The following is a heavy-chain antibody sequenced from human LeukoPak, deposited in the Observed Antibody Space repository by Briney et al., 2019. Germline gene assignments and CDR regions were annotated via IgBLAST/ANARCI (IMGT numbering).Heavy chain of an antibody. V-gene: IGHV4-38-2*01. CDR1: RYSTSSDYY. J-gene: IGHJ5*02. CDR2: IYHSGNT. D-gene: IGHD5-24*01. Sequence: PSETLSLTCDVSRYSTSSDYYWGWIRQPPGKGLEWIGNIYHSGNTHYSPSLKSRVTISVDTSKNQFSLKLRSVTAADTAVFYCARKRDGGWFDPWGQGTLVIVSS. CDR3: ARKRDGGWFDP.